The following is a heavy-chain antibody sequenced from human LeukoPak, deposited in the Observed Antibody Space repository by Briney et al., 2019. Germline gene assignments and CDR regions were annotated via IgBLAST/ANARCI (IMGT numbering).Heavy chain of an antibody. Sequence: GASVKVSCKASGYTFTSYDINWVRQATGQGLEWMGWMNPNSGNTGYAQKFQGRVTMTRNTSISTAYMELSSLRSEDTAVYYCARATFRMVRGVRYYYYMDVWGKGTTVTISS. D-gene: IGHD3-10*01. CDR2: MNPNSGNT. CDR1: GYTFTSYD. J-gene: IGHJ6*03. CDR3: ARATFRMVRGVRYYYYMDV. V-gene: IGHV1-8*01.